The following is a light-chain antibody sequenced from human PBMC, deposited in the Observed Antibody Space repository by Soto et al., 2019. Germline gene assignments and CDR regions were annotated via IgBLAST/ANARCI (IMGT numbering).Light chain of an antibody. Sequence: QSVLTQPPSVSAAPGLKVTISCSGSNSNIGNNYVSWYQQLPGAAPKLLIYDTYKRPSGIPDRFSGSKSGASATLDIAGIQTGDEADYYCAAWDNNLSAVVFGGGTQLTVL. V-gene: IGLV1-51*01. CDR2: DTY. CDR3: AAWDNNLSAVV. J-gene: IGLJ2*01. CDR1: NSNIGNNY.